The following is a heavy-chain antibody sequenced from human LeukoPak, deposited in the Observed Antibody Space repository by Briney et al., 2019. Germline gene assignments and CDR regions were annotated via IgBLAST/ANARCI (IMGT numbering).Heavy chain of an antibody. CDR2: IKQDGSEK. V-gene: IGHV3-7*01. CDR3: ARGWGDCTTVSCYTGGDVFDM. D-gene: IGHD2-2*02. CDR1: GFTFSSYW. J-gene: IGHJ3*02. Sequence: PGGSLRLSCAASGFTFSSYWMSWVRQAPGKGPEWVANIKQDGSEKYYADSVKGRFTISRDNTKNSLFLQMNSLRAEDTAVYYCARGWGDCTTVSCYTGGDVFDMWGQGTMVTVSS.